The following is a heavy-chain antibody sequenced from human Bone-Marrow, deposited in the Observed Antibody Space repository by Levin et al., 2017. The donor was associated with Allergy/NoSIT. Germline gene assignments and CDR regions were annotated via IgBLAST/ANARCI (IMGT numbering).Heavy chain of an antibody. V-gene: IGHV3-30*04. CDR2: ISNDATNKYFADS. D-gene: IGHD3-3*01. CDR3: ARGLTDSAPPGWTFGVVIPGTNVYHHGMNV. CDR1: GFTFSRYA. Sequence: GGSLRLSCAASGFTFSRYAMHWVRQAPGKGLEWVAIISNDATNKYFADSYYADSVKGRFTISRDNSQNTVYLQMNSLRPEDTAVYYCARGLTDSAPPGWTFGVVIPGTNVYHHGMNVWGQGTTVVVSS. J-gene: IGHJ6*02.